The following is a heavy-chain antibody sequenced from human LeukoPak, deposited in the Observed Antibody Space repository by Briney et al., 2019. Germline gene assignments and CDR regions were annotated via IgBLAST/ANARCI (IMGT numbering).Heavy chain of an antibody. CDR3: ASPVAVDP. D-gene: IGHD6-13*01. J-gene: IGHJ5*02. Sequence: GGSLRLSCAASGFTFSSYSMNWVRQAPGKGLEWVSSMSSSSPYINYADSVKGRFPNLVGIAKNSLYLQMNSLRAEDTAVYYCASPVAVDPWGQGTLVTVSS. V-gene: IGHV3-21*01. CDR1: GFTFSSYS. CDR2: MSSSSPYI.